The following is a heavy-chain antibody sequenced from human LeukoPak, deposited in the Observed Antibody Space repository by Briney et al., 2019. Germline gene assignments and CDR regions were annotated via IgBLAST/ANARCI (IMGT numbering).Heavy chain of an antibody. CDR1: GYTFTGYY. V-gene: IGHV1-2*02. CDR2: INPNSGGT. J-gene: IGHJ3*02. D-gene: IGHD6-13*01. CDR3: ARRTSYSSSPFDI. Sequence: ASVKVSCKASGYTFTGYYMHWVRQAPGHGLEWMGWINPNSGGTNYAQKFQGRVTMTRDTSISTAYMELSRLRSDDTAVYYCARRTSYSSSPFDIWGQGTMVTVSS.